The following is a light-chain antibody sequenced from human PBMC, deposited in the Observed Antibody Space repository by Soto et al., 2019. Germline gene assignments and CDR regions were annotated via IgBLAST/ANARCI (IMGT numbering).Light chain of an antibody. Sequence: ALTQSPGSLSLSPGQTATLSCRASQSLDNNYLAWVQQRPGQAPRLLIYGATHWASGISERFGGSGSGSEFTLTISGLEPEDSAVYYCQYYGDSPTFGQGTKVEI. CDR3: QYYGDSPT. CDR2: GAT. V-gene: IGKV3-20*01. CDR1: QSLDNNY. J-gene: IGKJ1*01.